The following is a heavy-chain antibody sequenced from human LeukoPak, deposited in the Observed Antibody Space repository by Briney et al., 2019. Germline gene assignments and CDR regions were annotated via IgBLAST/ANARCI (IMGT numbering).Heavy chain of an antibody. CDR3: AKDEMGYCSGGSCYSFDY. J-gene: IGHJ4*02. V-gene: IGHV3-9*01. D-gene: IGHD2-15*01. Sequence: GGSLRLSCAASGFTFDDYAMHWVRQAPGKGLEWVSGISWNSGSIGYADSVKGRFTISRDNAKSSLYLQMNSLRAEDTALYYCAKDEMGYCSGGSCYSFDYWGQGTLVTVSS. CDR2: ISWNSGSI. CDR1: GFTFDDYA.